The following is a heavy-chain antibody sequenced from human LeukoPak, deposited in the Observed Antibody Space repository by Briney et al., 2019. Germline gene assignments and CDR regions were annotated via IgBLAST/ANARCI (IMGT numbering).Heavy chain of an antibody. D-gene: IGHD6-19*01. CDR1: GDSVSSNSVT. CDR3: ARGRWLDSYYFDY. V-gene: IGHV6-1*01. Sequence: SQTLSLTCAISGDSVSSNSVTWNWIRQSPSRGLEWLGRTYYRSKWYNDYAVSVKSRITINPDTSKNQFSLQLNSVTPEDTAVYYCARGRWLDSYYFDYWGQGTLVTVSS. CDR2: TYYRSKWYN. J-gene: IGHJ4*02.